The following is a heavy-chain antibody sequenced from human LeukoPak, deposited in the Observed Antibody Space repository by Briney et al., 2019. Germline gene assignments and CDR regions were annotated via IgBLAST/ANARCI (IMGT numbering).Heavy chain of an antibody. CDR2: INPDGSQK. Sequence: GGSLRLSCEASGFNFSGNWMSWVRQAPGKGLEWVASINPDGSQKLYVDSVKGRFTISRDNTKSSLYLQMNSLGAEDTAMYYCAKLLGTATTYDSWGQGTRVTVSS. J-gene: IGHJ4*02. V-gene: IGHV3-7*01. D-gene: IGHD5-24*01. CDR1: GFNFSGNW. CDR3: AKLLGTATTYDS.